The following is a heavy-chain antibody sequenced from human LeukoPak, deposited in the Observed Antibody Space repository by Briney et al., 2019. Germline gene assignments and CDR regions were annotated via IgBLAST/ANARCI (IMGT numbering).Heavy chain of an antibody. CDR2: ISGSGGST. CDR1: GFTFTYYA. Sequence: GGSLRLSCAASGFTFTYYAMSWVRQAPGKGLEWVSLISGSGGSTYYADSVKGRFTISRDNSKNTLYLQMNSLRAEDTAVYYCAKEEFGITIFGVVIMPDYWGQGTLVTVSS. D-gene: IGHD3-3*01. J-gene: IGHJ4*02. V-gene: IGHV3-23*01. CDR3: AKEEFGITIFGVVIMPDY.